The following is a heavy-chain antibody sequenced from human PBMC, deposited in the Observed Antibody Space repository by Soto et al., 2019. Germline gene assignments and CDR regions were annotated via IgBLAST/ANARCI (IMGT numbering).Heavy chain of an antibody. CDR1: GFTFSSYG. Sequence: QVQLVESGGGVVQPGKSLRLSCEASGFTFSSYGMHWVRQAPGKGLEWVAVIWYDGSNTFHADSVRGRFTISRDTSKNTLYLQMNNLRADDTAVYYCARDGGCTVTTTYYYHGMDVWGRGTTVTVSS. D-gene: IGHD4-4*01. CDR3: ARDGGCTVTTTYYYHGMDV. J-gene: IGHJ6*02. CDR2: IWYDGSNT. V-gene: IGHV3-33*01.